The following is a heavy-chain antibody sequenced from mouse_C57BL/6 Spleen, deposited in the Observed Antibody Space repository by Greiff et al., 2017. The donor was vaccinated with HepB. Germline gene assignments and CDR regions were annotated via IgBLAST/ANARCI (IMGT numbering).Heavy chain of an antibody. V-gene: IGHV5-12*01. J-gene: IGHJ2*01. Sequence: EVMLVESGGGLVQPGGSLKLSCAASGFTFSDYYMYWFRRTPEKRLEWVAYISNGGGSTYYPDTVKGRFTISRDNAKNTLYLQMSRLKSEDTAMYYCARRGYDYNYFDYWGQGTTLTVSS. CDR1: GFTFSDYY. D-gene: IGHD2-4*01. CDR3: ARRGYDYNYFDY. CDR2: ISNGGGST.